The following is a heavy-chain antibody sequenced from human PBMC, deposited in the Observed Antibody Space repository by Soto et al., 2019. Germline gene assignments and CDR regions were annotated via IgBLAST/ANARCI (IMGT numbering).Heavy chain of an antibody. Sequence: QVQLVQSGAEVKKPGASVKVSCKASGYTFTSYGISWVRQAPGQGLEWMGWISAYNGNTNYAQKLQGRVTMTTETSTSTAYMELRSLRSDDTAVYYCARDLRYGGYVYYYYGMDVWGQGTTVTVSS. D-gene: IGHD5-12*01. J-gene: IGHJ6*02. CDR3: ARDLRYGGYVYYYYGMDV. CDR1: GYTFTSYG. CDR2: ISAYNGNT. V-gene: IGHV1-18*04.